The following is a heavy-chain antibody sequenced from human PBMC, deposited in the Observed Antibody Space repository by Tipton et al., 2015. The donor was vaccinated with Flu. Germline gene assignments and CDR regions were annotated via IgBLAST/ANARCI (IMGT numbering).Heavy chain of an antibody. J-gene: IGHJ5*02. CDR1: GASINNGAYY. V-gene: IGHV4-61*02. CDR3: TRAPGSSGYYP. D-gene: IGHD3-22*01. Sequence: TLSLTCTVSGASINNGAYYWNWIRQPAGKGLEWIGRFHISGNTDYNPSLGRRATISADTSSNQFSLTLTSVTVADTAVYYCTRAPGSSGYYPWGQGTLVTVSS. CDR2: FHISGNT.